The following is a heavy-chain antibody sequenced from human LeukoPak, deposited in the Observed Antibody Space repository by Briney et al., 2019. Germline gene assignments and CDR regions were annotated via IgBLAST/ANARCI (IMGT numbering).Heavy chain of an antibody. CDR3: AKVGQGTMIVVVITYWYFDL. CDR1: GFTFSNYA. D-gene: IGHD3-22*01. J-gene: IGHJ2*01. CDR2: ISSSGGST. V-gene: IGHV3-23*01. Sequence: GGSLRLSCAASGFTFSNYAMSWVRQALGKGLEWVSGISSSGGSTYYTDSVKGRFTISRDNSKNTLYLQMNSLRAEDTAVYSCAKVGQGTMIVVVITYWYFDLWGRGTLVTVSS.